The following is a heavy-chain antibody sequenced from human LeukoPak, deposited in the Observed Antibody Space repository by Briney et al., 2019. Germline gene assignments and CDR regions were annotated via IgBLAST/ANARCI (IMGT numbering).Heavy chain of an antibody. J-gene: IGHJ5*02. CDR1: GFTFNRYW. CDR3: ARGFYDGVNWFDP. D-gene: IGHD5/OR15-5a*01. Sequence: PGGSLRLSWAASGFTFNRYWMSWVRQAPGKELQWVANIKQDGSAKYYVDSVKGRFTISRDNAKNSLYLQMNSLRAEDTAVYYCARGFYDGVNWFDPWGQGTLVTVSS. V-gene: IGHV3-7*01. CDR2: IKQDGSAK.